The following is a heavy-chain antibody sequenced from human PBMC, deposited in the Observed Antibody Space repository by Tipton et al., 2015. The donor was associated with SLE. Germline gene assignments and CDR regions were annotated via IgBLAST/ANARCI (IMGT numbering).Heavy chain of an antibody. J-gene: IGHJ3*02. CDR2: IYYSGST. CDR3: ARALSRNYPDAFDI. D-gene: IGHD1-7*01. CDR1: DGSIISTSYY. Sequence: LRLSCTVSDGSIISTSYYWAWIRQPPGKGLEWIGSIYYSGSTYYNPSLESRVTLSVDTSKNQFSLKLNSVTAADTAVYYCARALSRNYPDAFDIWGQGTVVIVSS. V-gene: IGHV4-39*07.